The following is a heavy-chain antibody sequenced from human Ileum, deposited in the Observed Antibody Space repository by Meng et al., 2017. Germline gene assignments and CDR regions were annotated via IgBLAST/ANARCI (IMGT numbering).Heavy chain of an antibody. CDR2: IYYDGHQK. Sequence: GESLKISCVASGFRFSDYAMHWVRQAPGKGPDWVAVIYYDGHQKYYADSVKGRFTISRDNSKNMLFLEMHSLRVEDTALYHCARGGPNVIQLAASGWFDPWGQGTRVTVSS. V-gene: IGHV3-33*01. CDR1: GFRFSDYA. D-gene: IGHD6-13*01. CDR3: ARGGPNVIQLAASGWFDP. J-gene: IGHJ5*02.